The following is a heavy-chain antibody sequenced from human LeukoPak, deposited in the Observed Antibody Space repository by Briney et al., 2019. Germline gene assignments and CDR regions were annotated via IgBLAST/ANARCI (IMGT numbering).Heavy chain of an antibody. CDR1: GGTFSSYA. D-gene: IGHD2-2*02. CDR2: IIPIFGTA. CDR3: ARRPAAIRDWYFDL. V-gene: IGHV1-69*05. J-gene: IGHJ2*01. Sequence: GASVKVSCKASGGTFSSYAISWVRQAPGQGLEWMVGIIPIFGTANYAQKFQGRVTITTDESTSTAYMELSSLRSEDTAVYYCARRPAAIRDWYFDLWGRGTLVTVSS.